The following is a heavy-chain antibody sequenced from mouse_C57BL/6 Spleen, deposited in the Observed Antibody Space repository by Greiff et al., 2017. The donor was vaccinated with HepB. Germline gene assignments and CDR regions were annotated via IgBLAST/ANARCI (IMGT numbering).Heavy chain of an antibody. Sequence: EVHLVESGGGLVQPGGSLSLSCAASGFTFTDYYMSWVRQPPGKALEWLGFIRNKANGYTTEYSASVKGRFTISRDNSQSILYLQMNALRAEDSATYYCARYIGSYGAMDYWGQGTSVTVSS. V-gene: IGHV7-3*01. CDR2: IRNKANGYTT. CDR1: GFTFTDYY. CDR3: ARYIGSYGAMDY. J-gene: IGHJ4*01. D-gene: IGHD1-1*02.